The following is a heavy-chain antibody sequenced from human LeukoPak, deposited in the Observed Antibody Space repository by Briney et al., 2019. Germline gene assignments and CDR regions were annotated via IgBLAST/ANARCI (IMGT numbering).Heavy chain of an antibody. CDR1: GFTFSSYG. CDR3: ANLPYCSSTSCQDDAFDI. J-gene: IGHJ3*02. V-gene: IGHV3-30*02. CDR2: IRYDGSNK. Sequence: GGSLRLSCAASGFTFSSYGMHWVRQAPGKGLEWVAFIRYDGSNKYYADSVKGRFTISRDNSKNTLYLQMNSLRAEDTAVYYCANLPYCSSTSCQDDAFDIWGQGTMVTVSS. D-gene: IGHD2-2*01.